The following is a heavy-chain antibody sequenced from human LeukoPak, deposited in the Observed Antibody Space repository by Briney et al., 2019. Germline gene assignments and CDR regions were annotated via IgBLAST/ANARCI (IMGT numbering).Heavy chain of an antibody. D-gene: IGHD3-9*01. CDR2: IYTTEST. Sequence: RSSETLSLTCTVSGGYIGSYYWSWIRQPAGKGLEWIGRIYTTESTNYNPSLKSRVTMSVDMSTNQLSLKLSSVTAADTAVYYCARGRFFDWLPYYWGQGTLVTVSS. V-gene: IGHV4-4*07. CDR1: GGYIGSYY. CDR3: ARGRFFDWLPYY. J-gene: IGHJ4*02.